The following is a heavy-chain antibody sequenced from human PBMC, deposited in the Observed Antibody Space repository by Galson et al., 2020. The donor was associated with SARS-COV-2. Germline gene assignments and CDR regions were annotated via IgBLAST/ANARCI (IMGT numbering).Heavy chain of an antibody. D-gene: IGHD1-26*01. CDR1: GYSFTSYW. Sequence: HGESLKISCKGSGYSFTSYWIGWVRQMPGKGLEWMGIIYPGDSDTSYSPSFQGQVTISADKSISTAYLQWSSLKASDTAMYYCACTGLSGSYEYYFDYWGQGTLVTVSS. J-gene: IGHJ4*02. CDR3: ACTGLSGSYEYYFDY. V-gene: IGHV5-51*01. CDR2: IYPGDSDT.